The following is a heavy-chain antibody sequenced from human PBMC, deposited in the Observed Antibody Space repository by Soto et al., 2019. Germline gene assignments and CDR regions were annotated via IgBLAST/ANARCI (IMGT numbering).Heavy chain of an antibody. J-gene: IGHJ4*02. Sequence: QLQLQESGSGLVKPSQTLSLTCTVSGDSISSHHLSWSRQPPGKGLEWIGYIYHTGRAFYNSSLKSRVSMSVDNSKNQISLNLRSVTAADTAVYYCVRDTGYGTLDYWGQGTLVTVSS. V-gene: IGHV4-30-2*01. CDR3: VRDTGYGTLDY. D-gene: IGHD5-18*01. CDR1: GDSISSHH. CDR2: IYHTGRA.